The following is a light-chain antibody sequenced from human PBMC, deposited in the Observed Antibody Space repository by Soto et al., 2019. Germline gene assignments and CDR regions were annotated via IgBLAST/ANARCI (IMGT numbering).Light chain of an antibody. V-gene: IGKV3-11*01. CDR3: QQLANWPLT. Sequence: EIVLTQSPATLSLSPGERATLFCRASQSLSSFLAWFQQKPGQAPRLLIYDTSNRATGIPARFSGSGSGTDFTLTISSLELEDFAVYFCQQLANWPLTFGGGTKVEIK. CDR2: DTS. CDR1: QSLSSF. J-gene: IGKJ4*01.